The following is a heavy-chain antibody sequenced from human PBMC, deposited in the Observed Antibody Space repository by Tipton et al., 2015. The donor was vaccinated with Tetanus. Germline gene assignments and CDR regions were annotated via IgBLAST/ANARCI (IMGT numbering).Heavy chain of an antibody. CDR1: GFIFSSYG. CDR2: SWYDGTDK. V-gene: IGHV3-33*01. D-gene: IGHD2-15*01. CDR3: AREADCSGGSCFSGDFDN. Sequence: TASGFIFSSYGIHWVRQAPGKGLEWVAVSWYDGTDKYYADSGKGRFTISRDNSKNTLYLQMNGLRAEDTAVYYCAREADCSGGSCFSGDFDNWGQGTQVTVSS. J-gene: IGHJ4*02.